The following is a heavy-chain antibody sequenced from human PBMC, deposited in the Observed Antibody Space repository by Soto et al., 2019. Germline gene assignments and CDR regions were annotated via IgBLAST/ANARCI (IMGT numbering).Heavy chain of an antibody. Sequence: QVQLVQSGAEVKKPGSSVKVSCKASGGTFSSYAISWVRQAPGQGLEWMGGIIPIFGTANYAQKFPGRVTITADESVSTAYMELSSLGSEDTAVYYCARLDIGVVPGARVKTVGMDVLGQWTTVTVSS. CDR2: IIPIFGTA. CDR3: ARLDIGVVPGARVKTVGMDV. V-gene: IGHV1-69*19. CDR1: GGTFSSYA. D-gene: IGHD2-2*03. J-gene: IGHJ6*02.